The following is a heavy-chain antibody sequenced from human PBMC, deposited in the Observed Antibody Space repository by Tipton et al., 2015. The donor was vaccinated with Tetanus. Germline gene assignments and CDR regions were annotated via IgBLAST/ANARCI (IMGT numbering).Heavy chain of an antibody. CDR2: IYYRGNT. V-gene: IGHV4-59*01. D-gene: IGHD2-15*01. Sequence: SLTCTVSGGSIDYYYWSWIRQPPGKGLEWIGYIYYRGNTNCNPSLKKRVTISVDTSKNQFSLKLNSVTAADTAVYYCARVEEGYCSGGTCYFADWGRGALVTVSS. CDR3: ARVEEGYCSGGTCYFAD. CDR1: GGSIDYYY. J-gene: IGHJ4*02.